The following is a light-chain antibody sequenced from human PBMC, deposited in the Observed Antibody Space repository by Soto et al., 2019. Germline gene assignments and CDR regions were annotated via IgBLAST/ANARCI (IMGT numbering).Light chain of an antibody. V-gene: IGKV3-11*01. CDR2: DAS. CDR3: QQRTSWPPKYT. J-gene: IGKJ2*01. Sequence: EIVLTQSPATLSLSPGERATLSCRASQSVSSYLAWYQQKPGQAPRLLIYDASNRATGIPARFSGSGSGTDFTLTSSSLEPEDFAVYFCQQRTSWPPKYTFGRGTKLEIK. CDR1: QSVSSY.